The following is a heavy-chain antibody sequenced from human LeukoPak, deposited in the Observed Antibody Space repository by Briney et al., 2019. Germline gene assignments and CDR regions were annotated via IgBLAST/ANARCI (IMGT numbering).Heavy chain of an antibody. D-gene: IGHD3-3*01. Sequence: GGSLRLSCAASGFTFSSYAMHWVRQAPGKGLEWVAVISYDGSNKYYADSVKGRFTISRDNSKNTLYLRMNSLRAEDTAVYYCARDLYYDFWSGYLLDYWGQGTLVTVSS. CDR1: GFTFSSYA. CDR2: ISYDGSNK. J-gene: IGHJ4*02. V-gene: IGHV3-30-3*01. CDR3: ARDLYYDFWSGYLLDY.